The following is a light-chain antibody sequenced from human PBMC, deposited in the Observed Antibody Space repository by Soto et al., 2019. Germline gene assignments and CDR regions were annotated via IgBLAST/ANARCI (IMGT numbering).Light chain of an antibody. V-gene: IGKV4-1*01. CDR2: WAS. J-gene: IGKJ2*02. CDR3: QQYYSTPRT. CDR1: QSVLYSSNNKNY. Sequence: DIVMTQSPDSLAMSLGERATINCKSSQSVLYSSNNKNYLAWYQQKPGQPPKLLIYWASTRESGVPDRFSGSGSGTDFTLTISSLQAEHVAVYYCQQYYSTPRTFGQGTTLEI.